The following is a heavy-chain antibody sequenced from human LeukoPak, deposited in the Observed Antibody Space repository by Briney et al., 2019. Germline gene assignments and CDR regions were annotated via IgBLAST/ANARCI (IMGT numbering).Heavy chain of an antibody. CDR3: ARDYKYAFDN. CDR1: GFKFSDYS. Sequence: GGSLRLSCAASGFKFSDYSMNWVRQVPGKGLEWISYIGIDSGNTNYADSVKGRFTISGDKAKNSLYLQMNSPRVEDTAVYYCARDYKYAFDNWGQGTLVTVSS. CDR2: IGIDSGNT. V-gene: IGHV3-48*01. J-gene: IGHJ4*02. D-gene: IGHD5-24*01.